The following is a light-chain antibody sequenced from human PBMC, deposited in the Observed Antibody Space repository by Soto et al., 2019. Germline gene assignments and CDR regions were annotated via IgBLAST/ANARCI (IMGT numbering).Light chain of an antibody. V-gene: IGKV1-33*01. Sequence: DIQLTQSPSSLAASVGETVTFACVASQDISVYLNWYQEKPGKAPTLLIYDASNLKTGVPSRFSGLGSGAHFTFSISSLQTEDIGTYHCQQYDILPITFGRGTRLEIK. CDR2: DAS. CDR1: QDISVY. CDR3: QQYDILPIT. J-gene: IGKJ5*01.